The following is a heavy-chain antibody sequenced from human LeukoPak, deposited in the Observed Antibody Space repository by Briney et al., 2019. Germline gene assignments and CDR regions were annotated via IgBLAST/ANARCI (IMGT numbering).Heavy chain of an antibody. Sequence: SETLSLTCAVYGGSFSGYYWSWIRQPPGKGLEWIGEINHSGSTNYNPSLKSRVTISVDTSKNQFSLKLSSVAAADTAVYYCASQNFYSNYDPYYYYYMDVWGKGTTVTVSS. CDR2: INHSGST. V-gene: IGHV4-34*01. CDR3: ASQNFYSNYDPYYYYYMDV. D-gene: IGHD4-11*01. J-gene: IGHJ6*03. CDR1: GGSFSGYY.